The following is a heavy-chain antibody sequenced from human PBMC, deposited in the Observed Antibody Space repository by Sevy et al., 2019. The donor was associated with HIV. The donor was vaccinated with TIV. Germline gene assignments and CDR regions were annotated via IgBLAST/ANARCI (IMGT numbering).Heavy chain of an antibody. V-gene: IGHV3-9*01. J-gene: IGHJ4*02. CDR1: GFTFDDYA. Sequence: GGSLRLSCAASGFTFDDYAMHWVRQAPGKGLEWVSGISWNSGSIDYADSVKGRFTISRDNAKNSLYLQMNSLGPEDTALYYCAKDIGYSPQNYFDYWGQGTLVTVSS. D-gene: IGHD6-13*01. CDR3: AKDIGYSPQNYFDY. CDR2: ISWNSGSI.